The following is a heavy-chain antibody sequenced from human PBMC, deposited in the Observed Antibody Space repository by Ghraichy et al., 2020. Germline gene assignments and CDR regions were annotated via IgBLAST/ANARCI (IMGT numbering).Heavy chain of an antibody. CDR1: GGSISSSSYY. V-gene: IGHV4-39*01. Sequence: SQTLSLTCTVSGGSISSSSYYWGWIRQPPGKGLEWIGSIYYSGSTYYNPSLKSRVTISVDTSKNQFSLKLSSVTAADTAVYYCGGLYSSSSGTDYWGQGTLVTVSS. J-gene: IGHJ4*02. CDR2: IYYSGST. D-gene: IGHD6-6*01. CDR3: GGLYSSSSGTDY.